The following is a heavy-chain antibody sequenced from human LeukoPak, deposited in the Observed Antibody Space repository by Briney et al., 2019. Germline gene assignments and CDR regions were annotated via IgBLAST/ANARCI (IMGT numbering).Heavy chain of an antibody. CDR2: IYYSGST. V-gene: IGHV4-59*01. Sequence: SETLSLTCTVSGGSISSYYWSWIRQPPGKGLEWIGYIYYSGSTNYNPSLKSRVTISVDTSKNQFSLKLSSVTAADTAVYYCARADDTYYYDSSGYYSKPLFDYWGQGTLVTVSS. CDR1: GGSISSYY. D-gene: IGHD3-22*01. J-gene: IGHJ4*02. CDR3: ARADDTYYYDSSGYYSKPLFDY.